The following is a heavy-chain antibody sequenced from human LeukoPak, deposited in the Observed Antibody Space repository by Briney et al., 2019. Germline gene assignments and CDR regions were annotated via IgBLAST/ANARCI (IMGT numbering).Heavy chain of an antibody. J-gene: IGHJ5*02. D-gene: IGHD2-15*01. CDR1: GFTFSTYW. CDR3: ARIMVASSRWFDP. CDR2: IKQDGSEK. V-gene: IGHV3-7*01. Sequence: GGSLRLSCAASGFTFSTYWMSWVRQAPGKGLGWVANIKQDGSEKYYVDSLKGRFTISRDNSKNSLYLQMNSLSAEDTALYYCARIMVASSRWFDPWGQGTLVTVSS.